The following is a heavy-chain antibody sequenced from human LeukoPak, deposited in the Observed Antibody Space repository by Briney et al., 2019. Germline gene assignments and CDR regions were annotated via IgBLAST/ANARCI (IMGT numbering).Heavy chain of an antibody. CDR2: TYYSGST. J-gene: IGHJ5*02. CDR3: ARPYYYDSRIDP. V-gene: IGHV4-30-4*01. Sequence: PSQTLSLTCTVSGGSISSGDYYWSWIRQPPGKGLEWIGYTYYSGSTYYNPSLKNRVSISVDTSKNQFSLNLSSVTAADTAVCYCARPYYYDSRIDPWGQGTLVTVSS. D-gene: IGHD3-22*01. CDR1: GGSISSGDYY.